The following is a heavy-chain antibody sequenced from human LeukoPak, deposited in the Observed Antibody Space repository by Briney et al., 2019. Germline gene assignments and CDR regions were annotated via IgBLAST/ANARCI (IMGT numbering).Heavy chain of an antibody. V-gene: IGHV1-2*02. CDR2: VKPNSGGT. Sequence: ASVKVSCKASGYTFTGYYMHWVRQAPGQGLEWMGSVKPNSGGTNYAQNFQGRVTMTRDTSISTAYMELSRLSSDDTAVYYCTRGTAITATREGFDPWGQGTLVTASS. CDR1: GYTFTGYY. D-gene: IGHD1-7*01. CDR3: TRGTAITATREGFDP. J-gene: IGHJ5*02.